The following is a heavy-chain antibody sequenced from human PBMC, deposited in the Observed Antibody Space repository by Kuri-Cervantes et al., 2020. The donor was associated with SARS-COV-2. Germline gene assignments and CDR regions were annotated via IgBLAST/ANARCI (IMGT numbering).Heavy chain of an antibody. J-gene: IGHJ6*02. V-gene: IGHV3-15*01. CDR3: ARDGVKGTIFGVVEVVEGMDV. D-gene: IGHD3-3*01. Sequence: GESLKISCAASGFTFSNAWMSWVRQAPGKGLEWVGRIKSKTDGGTTDYAAPVKGRFTISRDDSKNTLYLQMNSLRAEDTAVYYCARDGVKGTIFGVVEVVEGMDVWGQGTTVTVSS. CDR1: GFTFSNAW. CDR2: IKSKTDGGTT.